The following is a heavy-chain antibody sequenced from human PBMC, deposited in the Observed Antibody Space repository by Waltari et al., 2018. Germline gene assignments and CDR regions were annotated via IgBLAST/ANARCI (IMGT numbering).Heavy chain of an antibody. Sequence: QVPLQQWGAGLLKPSETLSLTCAVYGGSFSGYYWSWIRQPPGKGLEWIGEINHSGSTNYNPSLKSRVTISVDTSKNQFSLKLSSVTAADTAVYYCARGRPILRFPRSRLFDYWGQGTLVTVSS. CDR3: ARGRPILRFPRSRLFDY. CDR1: GGSFSGYY. V-gene: IGHV4-34*01. J-gene: IGHJ4*02. CDR2: INHSGST. D-gene: IGHD4-17*01.